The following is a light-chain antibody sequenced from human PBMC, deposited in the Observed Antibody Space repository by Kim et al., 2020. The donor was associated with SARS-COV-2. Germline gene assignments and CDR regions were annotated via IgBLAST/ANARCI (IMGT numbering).Light chain of an antibody. Sequence: GQSVTISCPGTSSEVGGYNYVSWYQQHAGNATKLMLYDVSQRPSGVPDLFAGSKSGNTASLTISGLQSEDEADYYCCSYAGRYTAVFGTGTKVTVL. J-gene: IGLJ1*01. CDR1: SSEVGGYNY. CDR2: DVS. CDR3: CSYAGRYTAV. V-gene: IGLV2-11*01.